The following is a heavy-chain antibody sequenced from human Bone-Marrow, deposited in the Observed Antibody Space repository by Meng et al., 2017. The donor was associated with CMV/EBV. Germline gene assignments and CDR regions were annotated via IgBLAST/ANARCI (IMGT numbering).Heavy chain of an antibody. D-gene: IGHD6-13*01. CDR3: ARVRAAVGFAD. CDR1: GGSISSGGYY. V-gene: IGHV4-31*03. Sequence: SETLSLTCTVSGGSISSGGYYWSWLRQHPGKGLEWIGCVYYSGTTYSNPSLKRRLTISVNTSKNQFSLKLSFVTAADTGVYDCARVRAAVGFADWGRGTRVTVSS. CDR2: VYYSGTT. J-gene: IGHJ4*01.